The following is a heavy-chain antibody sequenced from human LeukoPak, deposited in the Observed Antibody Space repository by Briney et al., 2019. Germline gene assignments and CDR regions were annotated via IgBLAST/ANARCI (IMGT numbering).Heavy chain of an antibody. D-gene: IGHD6-13*01. CDR2: MNPNSSNT. J-gene: IGHJ4*02. Sequence: ASVKVSCKVSRYTFTSYDINWVRQTTGQGLEWMGWMNPNSSNTGYAQKFQGRVTITADESTSTAYMELSSLRSEDTAVYYCATPGIAAAGDFDYWGQGTLVTVSS. CDR3: ATPGIAAAGDFDY. V-gene: IGHV1-8*01. CDR1: RYTFTSYD.